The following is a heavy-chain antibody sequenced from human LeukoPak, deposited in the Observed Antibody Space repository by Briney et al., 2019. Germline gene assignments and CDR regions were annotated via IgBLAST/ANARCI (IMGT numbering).Heavy chain of an antibody. J-gene: IGHJ4*02. D-gene: IGHD5-18*01. Sequence: PGGSLRLSCAASGFTFNNFGMHWVRQAPGKGLEWVAVIWYDGSNKYYADSVKGRFTISRDNSKNTLYLQMKSLRAEDTAVYYCAKDRDTAMEIDYWGQGTLVTVSS. CDR3: AKDRDTAMEIDY. V-gene: IGHV3-33*06. CDR2: IWYDGSNK. CDR1: GFTFNNFG.